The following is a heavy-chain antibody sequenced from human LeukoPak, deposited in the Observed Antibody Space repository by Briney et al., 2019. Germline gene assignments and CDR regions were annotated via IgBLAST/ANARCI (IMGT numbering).Heavy chain of an antibody. J-gene: IGHJ3*01. V-gene: IGHV3-74*01. Sequence: GGSLRLSCAASGFSLSSSWMHWVRQAPGKGLVWVSRLNADGSSTNYADSVKGRFTISRDNAMNTLYLQMNSLRAEDTAVYYCAKVVTGSRNAFDVWGQGAMVTVSS. CDR1: GFSLSSSW. D-gene: IGHD1-20*01. CDR3: AKVVTGSRNAFDV. CDR2: LNADGSST.